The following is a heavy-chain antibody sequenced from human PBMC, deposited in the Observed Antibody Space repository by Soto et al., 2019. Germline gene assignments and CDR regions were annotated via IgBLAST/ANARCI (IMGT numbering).Heavy chain of an antibody. J-gene: IGHJ6*02. Sequence: QVQLVQSGAEVKKPGSSVKVSCKASGGTFSSYAISWVRQAPGQGLEWMGGIIPIFGTANYAQKFQGRVTITAVESTSTAYMELSSLRSEDTAVYYCARPHSSSPSTISYNYYGMDVWGQGTTVTVSS. CDR1: GGTFSSYA. D-gene: IGHD6-6*01. CDR3: ARPHSSSPSTISYNYYGMDV. CDR2: IIPIFGTA. V-gene: IGHV1-69*01.